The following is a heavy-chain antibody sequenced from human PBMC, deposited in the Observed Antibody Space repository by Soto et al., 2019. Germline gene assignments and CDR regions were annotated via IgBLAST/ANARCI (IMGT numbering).Heavy chain of an antibody. D-gene: IGHD2-15*01. J-gene: IGHJ6*03. CDR1: GYSFTSYW. CDR3: ARLVLVVAATPHYYYMDA. Sequence: GESLKISCKGSGYSFTSYWIGWVRQMPGKGLEWMGIIYPGDSDSRYNPSFQGQVTISADKSISTAYLQWSSLKPSDTAMYYCARLVLVVAATPHYYYMDAWGKGTTVSSP. V-gene: IGHV5-51*01. CDR2: IYPGDSDS.